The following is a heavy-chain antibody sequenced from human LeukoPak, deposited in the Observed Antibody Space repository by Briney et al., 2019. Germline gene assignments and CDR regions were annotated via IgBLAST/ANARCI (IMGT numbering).Heavy chain of an antibody. CDR3: ARSGLSGSYGYFQH. CDR1: GFTFDDYA. J-gene: IGHJ1*01. V-gene: IGHV3-20*04. D-gene: IGHD1-26*01. CDR2: INWNGGST. Sequence: GRSLRLSCAASGFTFDDYAMHWVRQAPGKGLEWVSGINWNGGSTGYADSVKGRFTISRDNAKNSLYLQMNSLRAEDTALYYCARSGLSGSYGYFQHWGQGTLVTVSS.